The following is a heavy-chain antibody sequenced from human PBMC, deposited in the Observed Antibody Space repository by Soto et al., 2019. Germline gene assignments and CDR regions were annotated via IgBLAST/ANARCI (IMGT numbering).Heavy chain of an antibody. CDR2: MNPNSGNT. CDR1: GYTFTSYD. CDR3: ARGTYYDFWSGYPDYYGMDV. J-gene: IGHJ6*04. Sequence: ASVKVSCKASGYTFTSYDINWVRQATGQGLEWMGWMNPNSGNTGYAQKFQGRVTMTRNTSISTAYMELSSLRSEDTAVYYCARGTYYDFWSGYPDYYGMDVWGKGTTVPVSS. V-gene: IGHV1-8*01. D-gene: IGHD3-3*01.